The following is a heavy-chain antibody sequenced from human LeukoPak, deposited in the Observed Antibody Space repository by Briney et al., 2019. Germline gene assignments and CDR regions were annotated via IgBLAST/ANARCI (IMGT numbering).Heavy chain of an antibody. Sequence: GGSLRLSCAASGFTFSSYWMSWVRQAPGKGLEWVANIKQDGSEKYYVDSVKGRFTISRDNAKNSLYLQMNSLRAEDTAVYYCAQGLEGFGGYCSGGSRYFSYWGQGTLVTVSS. CDR3: AQGLEGFGGYCSGGSRYFSY. CDR1: GFTFSSYW. V-gene: IGHV3-7*01. J-gene: IGHJ4*02. CDR2: IKQDGSEK. D-gene: IGHD2-15*01.